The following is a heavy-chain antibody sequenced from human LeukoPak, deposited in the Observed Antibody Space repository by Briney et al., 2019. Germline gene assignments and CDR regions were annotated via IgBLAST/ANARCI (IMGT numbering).Heavy chain of an antibody. CDR2: INPNSGGT. CDR1: GYSFTDYF. CDR3: ARGAGGLAY. Sequence: AASVKVSCKASGYSFTDYFIHWVRQAPGQGLEWMGWINPNSGGTNYAQKFQGRVTMTRDTSINTAYMELTSLTSDDTAVYFCARGAGGLAYWGPGTLVTVSS. D-gene: IGHD2-15*01. J-gene: IGHJ4*02. V-gene: IGHV1-2*02.